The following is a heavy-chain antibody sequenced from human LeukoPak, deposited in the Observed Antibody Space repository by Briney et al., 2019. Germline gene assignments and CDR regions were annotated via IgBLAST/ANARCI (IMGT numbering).Heavy chain of an antibody. CDR2: IKQDGSEK. CDR1: GFTFSDYY. CDR3: ARDINSGWSDAFGI. D-gene: IGHD6-19*01. V-gene: IGHV3-7*01. J-gene: IGHJ3*02. Sequence: GGSLRLSCAASGFTFSDYYMSWIRQAPGKGLEWVANIKQDGSEKYYVDSVKGRFTISRDNAKNSLYLQMNSLRAEDTAVYYCARDINSGWSDAFGIWGQGTMVTVSS.